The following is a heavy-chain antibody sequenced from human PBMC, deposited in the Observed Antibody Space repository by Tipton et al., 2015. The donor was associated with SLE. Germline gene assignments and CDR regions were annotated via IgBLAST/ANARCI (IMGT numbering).Heavy chain of an antibody. CDR2: INHSGST. CDR1: GGSFSGYY. CDR3: ARGGGKLDYYYYYYGMDV. D-gene: IGHD3-16*01. J-gene: IGHJ6*02. Sequence: LRLSCAVYGGSFSGYYWSWIRQPPGKGLEWIGEINHSGSTNYNPSLKSRVTISVDTSKNQFSLKLSSVTAADTAVYYCARGGGKLDYYYYYYGMDVWGQGTTVTVSS. V-gene: IGHV4-34*01.